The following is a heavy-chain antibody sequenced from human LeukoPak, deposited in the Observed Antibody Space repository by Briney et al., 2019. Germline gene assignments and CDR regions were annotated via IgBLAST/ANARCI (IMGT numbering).Heavy chain of an antibody. J-gene: IGHJ4*02. CDR3: AKDTDFWSGYYFDY. D-gene: IGHD3-3*01. CDR2: ISGGGGST. Sequence: PGGSLRLSCAASGYTFSSYAMSWVRQAPGKGLEWVSAISGGGGSTYYADSVKGRFTISRDNSKNTLYLQMNSLRAEDTAVYYCAKDTDFWSGYYFDYWGQGTLVTVSS. CDR1: GYTFSSYA. V-gene: IGHV3-23*01.